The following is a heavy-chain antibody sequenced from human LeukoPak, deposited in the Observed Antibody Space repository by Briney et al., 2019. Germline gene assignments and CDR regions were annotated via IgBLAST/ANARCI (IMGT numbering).Heavy chain of an antibody. J-gene: IGHJ4*02. D-gene: IGHD6-13*01. CDR2: ISSHNGNT. Sequence: ASVEVSCHASCSTFPTYDIIWVRQAPGQGLEGMVWISSHNGNTNHSEKLEGRVTMTTETSTSTAYMELRSLRSDDTAVYYCARDVSSSWHNLDYWGQGTLVTVSS. V-gene: IGHV1-18*01. CDR3: ARDVSSSWHNLDY. CDR1: CSTFPTYD.